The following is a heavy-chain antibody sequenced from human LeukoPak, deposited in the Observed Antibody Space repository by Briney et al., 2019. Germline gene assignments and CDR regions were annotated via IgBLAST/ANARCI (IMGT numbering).Heavy chain of an antibody. V-gene: IGHV4-61*05. J-gene: IGHJ4*02. CDR2: VYYTGST. CDR1: GGSISSSSYY. CDR3: ARHFAYSSSSYFDY. Sequence: PSETLSLTCTVSGGSISSSSYYWSWIRQPPGKGLEWIGYVYYTGSTNYNPSLKSRVTMFEDKSKNQFSLRLSSVTVADTAVYYCARHFAYSSSSYFDYWGQGSLVTVSS. D-gene: IGHD6-6*01.